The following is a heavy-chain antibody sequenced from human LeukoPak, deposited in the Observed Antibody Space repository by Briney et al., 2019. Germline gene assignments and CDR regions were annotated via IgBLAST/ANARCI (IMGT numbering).Heavy chain of an antibody. CDR2: ISGGGGIS. CDR3: AKACSSTTCSPELDY. D-gene: IGHD2-2*01. Sequence: GGSLRLSCAASGFTFSTYAMTWVRQAPGKGLEWVSAISGGGGISYYIDSVKGRFTISRDNSKNTLYLQMNSLRAEDMAVYYCAKACSSTTCSPELDYWGQGTLVTVSS. J-gene: IGHJ4*02. CDR1: GFTFSTYA. V-gene: IGHV3-23*01.